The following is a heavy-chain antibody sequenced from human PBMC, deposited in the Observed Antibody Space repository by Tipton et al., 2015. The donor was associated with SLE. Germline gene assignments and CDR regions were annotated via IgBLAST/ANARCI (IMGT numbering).Heavy chain of an antibody. D-gene: IGHD5-18*01. CDR3: ARADGYSYGLDYFDY. Sequence: TLSLTCTVSNGSINLYYWSWIRQSPGKGLEYIGHVYYLGATNYSPSFESRVTISVDTSKNQFSLKLSSVTATDTAVYYCARADGYSYGLDYFDYWGQGTLVTVSS. CDR1: NGSINLYY. CDR2: VYYLGAT. J-gene: IGHJ4*02. V-gene: IGHV4-59*12.